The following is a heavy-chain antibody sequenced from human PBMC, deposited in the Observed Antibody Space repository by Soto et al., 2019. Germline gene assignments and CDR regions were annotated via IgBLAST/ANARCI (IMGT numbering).Heavy chain of an antibody. V-gene: IGHV1-69*01. Sequence: QVQLVQSGAEVKKPGSSVKVSCKASGGTFSSYAISWVRQAPGQGLEWMGGIIPIFGTANYAQKFQGRVTITADESTSTAYMELSSLRADDTAVYYCARSVYSSSSDWFDPWGQGTLVTVSS. J-gene: IGHJ5*02. CDR3: ARSVYSSSSDWFDP. CDR2: IIPIFGTA. D-gene: IGHD6-6*01. CDR1: GGTFSSYA.